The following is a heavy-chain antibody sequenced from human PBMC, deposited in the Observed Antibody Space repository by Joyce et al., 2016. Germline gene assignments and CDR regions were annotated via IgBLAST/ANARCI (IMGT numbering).Heavy chain of an antibody. D-gene: IGHD1-26*01. CDR3: AKEGRSGSFQHFFDY. Sequence: QVHLVESGGGVVQPGRSLRLSCAASGFGFSYYDMHWVRQAPGEGLEWVAVISYDGSDKHYADSVKCRFAISRDNSKNTVYLQMNSLRTEDTAVYYCAKEGRSGSFQHFFDYWGQGTLVTVSS. CDR1: GFGFSYYD. V-gene: IGHV3-30*18. CDR2: ISYDGSDK. J-gene: IGHJ4*02.